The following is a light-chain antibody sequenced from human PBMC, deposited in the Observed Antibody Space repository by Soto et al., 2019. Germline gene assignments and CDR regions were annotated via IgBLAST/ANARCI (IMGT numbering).Light chain of an antibody. CDR1: QSISTW. Sequence: DIQMTQSPSTLSASVGDRVTITCRASQSISTWWAWYQQKPEKAPNLLIYKASTLESVGPSRFSGSGSGTEFTLTISSLQPDDFATYYCQQYNDYSWTFGQGTKVEIK. V-gene: IGKV1-5*03. CDR2: KAS. CDR3: QQYNDYSWT. J-gene: IGKJ1*01.